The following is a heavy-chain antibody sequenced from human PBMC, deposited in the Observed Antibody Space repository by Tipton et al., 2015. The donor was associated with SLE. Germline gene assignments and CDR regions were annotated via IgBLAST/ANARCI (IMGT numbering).Heavy chain of an antibody. V-gene: IGHV3-23*01. Sequence: SLRPSCAASGFTFSSYAMSWVRQAPGKGLEWVSAISGSGGSTYYADSVKGRFTISRDNSKNTLYLQMNSLRAEYTAVYYCAKEEYSSGWTFDYWGQGTLVTVSS. CDR3: AKEEYSSGWTFDY. J-gene: IGHJ4*02. CDR2: ISGSGGST. D-gene: IGHD6-19*01. CDR1: GFTFSSYA.